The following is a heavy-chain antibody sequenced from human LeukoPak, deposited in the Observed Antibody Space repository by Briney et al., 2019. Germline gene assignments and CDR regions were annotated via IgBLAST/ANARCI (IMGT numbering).Heavy chain of an antibody. V-gene: IGHV4-59*12. CDR1: GGSISSYY. CDR2: IYYSGST. D-gene: IGHD2-2*02. Sequence: SETLSLTCTVSGGSISSYYWSWIRQPPGKGLEWIGYIYYSGSTNYNPSLKSRVTISVDTSKNQFSLKLSSVTAADTAVYYCARLYCSSTSCYTFDYWGQGTLVTVSS. CDR3: ARLYCSSTSCYTFDY. J-gene: IGHJ4*02.